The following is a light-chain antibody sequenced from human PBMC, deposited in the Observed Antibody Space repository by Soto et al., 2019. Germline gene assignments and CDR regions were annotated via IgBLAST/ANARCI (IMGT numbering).Light chain of an antibody. V-gene: IGLV2-14*01. CDR2: EVT. CDR3: NSLRVNHLYV. CDR1: SSDVGRYNT. Sequence: QSALTQPASVSGSPGQTITISCTGTSSDVGRYNTVSWYQHHPGKAPKLIIYEVTHRPAGISDRFSASKSGNTASLTISGLQAEDEADYYGNSLRVNHLYVFGSGTKVTVL. J-gene: IGLJ1*01.